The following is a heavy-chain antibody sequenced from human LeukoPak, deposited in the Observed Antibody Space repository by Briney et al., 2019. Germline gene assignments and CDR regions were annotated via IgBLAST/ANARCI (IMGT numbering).Heavy chain of an antibody. Sequence: ASVKVSCKASGGTFSSYAISWVRQAPGQGLEWMGRIIPILGIANYAQKFQGRVTITADKSTSTAFMELSSLRSEDTAVYYCARGANITMVRGVPYNWFDPWGQGTLVTVSS. CDR3: ARGANITMVRGVPYNWFDP. D-gene: IGHD3-10*01. V-gene: IGHV1-69*04. CDR2: IIPILGIA. CDR1: GGTFSSYA. J-gene: IGHJ5*02.